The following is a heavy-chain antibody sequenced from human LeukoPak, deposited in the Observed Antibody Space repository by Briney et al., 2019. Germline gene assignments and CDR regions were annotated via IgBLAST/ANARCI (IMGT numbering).Heavy chain of an antibody. CDR1: GHTFTNYH. V-gene: IGHV1-46*01. CDR2: VYATGGVA. J-gene: IGHJ4*02. Sequence: ASVKVSCKASGHTFTNYHIHWVRQAPGQGVEWMGAVYATGGVAINTQTFPVRVTMTRDTSTSTVYMELSGLRFEDTAIYYCATEAPRSYYFDYWGQGIQVTVSS. CDR3: ATEAPRSYYFDY.